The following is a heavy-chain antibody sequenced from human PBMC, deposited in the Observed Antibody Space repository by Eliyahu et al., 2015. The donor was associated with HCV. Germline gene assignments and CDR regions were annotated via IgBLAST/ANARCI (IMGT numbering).Heavy chain of an antibody. D-gene: IGHD4-17*01. J-gene: IGHJ4*02. CDR3: ARLSTTVTTRHPKKIDY. Sequence: QLQLQESGPGLVKPSETLSLTCTVSGGSISSSSYYWGWIRQPPGKGLEWIGSIYYSGGTYHHPSLKSRVTISVDTSKNQFSLKLSSVTAADTAVYYCARLSTTVTTRHPKKIDYWGQGTLVTVSS. V-gene: IGHV4-39*01. CDR1: GGSISSSSYY. CDR2: IYYSGGT.